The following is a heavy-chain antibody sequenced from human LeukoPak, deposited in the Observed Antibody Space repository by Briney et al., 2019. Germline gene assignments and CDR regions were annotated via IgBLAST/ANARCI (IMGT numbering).Heavy chain of an antibody. CDR3: ARGYYGSGSHCCHMDV. J-gene: IGHJ6*03. V-gene: IGHV4-34*01. CDR1: VGSFSSYY. CDR2: INHSGST. D-gene: IGHD3-10*01. Sequence: SGTLSLTCAVYVGSFSSYYWSWIRQPPGKGLEWIGEINHSGSTNYNSSLKSRVTISVDTSKNQFSLKLSSVTAADTAVYYCARGYYGSGSHCCHMDVWGKGTTITVS.